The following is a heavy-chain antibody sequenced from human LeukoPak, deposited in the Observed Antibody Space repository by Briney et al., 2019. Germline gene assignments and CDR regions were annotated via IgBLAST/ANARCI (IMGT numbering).Heavy chain of an antibody. J-gene: IGHJ3*02. V-gene: IGHV3-11*01. D-gene: IGHD3-22*01. CDR2: ISSSGSTI. Sequence: GGSLRPSCAASGFTFSDYYMSWIRQAPGKGLEWVSYISSSGSTIYYADSVKGRFTISRDNAKNSLYLQMNSLRAEDTAVYYCARAPKPSSGTGYAFDIWGQGTMVTVSS. CDR3: ARAPKPSSGTGYAFDI. CDR1: GFTFSDYY.